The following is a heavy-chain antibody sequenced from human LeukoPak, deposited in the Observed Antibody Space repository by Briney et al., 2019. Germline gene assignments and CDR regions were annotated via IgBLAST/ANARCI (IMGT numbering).Heavy chain of an antibody. J-gene: IGHJ4*02. Sequence: PGGCLRLSCAASGFTFSSYAMNWVRQAPGKGLEWVSAIFVSGGSTYYADSVKGRFTISRDNSKNTLYLQMNSLRAEDTAVYYCAKNRWDYDSSGYYWEPDYWGQGTLVTVSS. D-gene: IGHD3-22*01. CDR2: IFVSGGST. V-gene: IGHV3-23*01. CDR1: GFTFSSYA. CDR3: AKNRWDYDSSGYYWEPDY.